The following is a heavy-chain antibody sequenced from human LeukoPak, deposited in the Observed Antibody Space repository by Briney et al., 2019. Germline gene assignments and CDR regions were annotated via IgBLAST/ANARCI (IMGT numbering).Heavy chain of an antibody. J-gene: IGHJ4*02. D-gene: IGHD3-10*01. CDR2: ISSSGDTT. V-gene: IGHV3-23*01. CDR3: ARGRNYGSGSYVFDY. CDR1: GFTFTNFG. Sequence: GGSLRLSCAASGFTFTNFGMSWVRQAPGKELEWVSRISSSGDTTNYADSVKGRFTISRDNSKNSVYLQMNSLRAEDTAVYYCARGRNYGSGSYVFDYWGQGTLVTVSS.